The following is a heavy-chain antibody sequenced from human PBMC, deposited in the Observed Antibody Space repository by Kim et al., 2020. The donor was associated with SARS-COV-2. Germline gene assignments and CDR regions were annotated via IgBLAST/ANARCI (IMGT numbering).Heavy chain of an antibody. D-gene: IGHD4-17*01. CDR2: IYYSGST. CDR3: ARRGPYGGNWFDP. CDR1: GGSISSSSYY. V-gene: IGHV4-39*01. Sequence: SETLSLTCTVSGGSISSSSYYWGWIRQPPGKGLEWIGSIYYSGSTYYNPSLKSRVTISVDTSKNQFSLKLSSVTAADTAVYYCARRGPYGGNWFDPWGQGTLVTVSS. J-gene: IGHJ5*02.